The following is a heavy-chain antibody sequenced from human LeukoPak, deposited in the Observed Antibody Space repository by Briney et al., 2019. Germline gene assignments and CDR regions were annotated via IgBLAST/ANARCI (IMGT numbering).Heavy chain of an antibody. CDR3: ARRIANRNWFDP. Sequence: SETLSLTCAVSGGSISSSNWWSWVRQPPGKGLEWIGEIYHSGSTNYNPSLKSRATISVDTSNNQFSLMLSSVTAADTAVYYCARRIANRNWFDPWGQGTLVTVSS. CDR1: GGSISSSNW. J-gene: IGHJ5*02. D-gene: IGHD1/OR15-1a*01. V-gene: IGHV4-4*02. CDR2: IYHSGST.